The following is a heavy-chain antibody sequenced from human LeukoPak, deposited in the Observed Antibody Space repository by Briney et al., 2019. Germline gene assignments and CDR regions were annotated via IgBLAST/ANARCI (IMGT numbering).Heavy chain of an antibody. Sequence: ASVKVSCKASGDTFFSFGVSWVRQAPGQGLEWVGWVSAYNGNTNYAQKFQGRVTMTTDTSASTAYMELRSLRSDDTAVYYCARDHDHSGSESYYKGWGQRTLVTVSS. CDR1: GDTFFSFG. D-gene: IGHD3-10*01. V-gene: IGHV1-18*01. CDR2: VSAYNGNT. CDR3: ARDHDHSGSESYYKG. J-gene: IGHJ4*02.